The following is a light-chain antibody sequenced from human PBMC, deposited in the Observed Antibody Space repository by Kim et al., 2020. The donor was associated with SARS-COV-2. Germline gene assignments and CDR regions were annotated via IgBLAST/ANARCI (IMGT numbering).Light chain of an antibody. V-gene: IGKV1-39*01. CDR2: AAS. CDR3: QQSYTTQWLS. CDR1: QSIGTR. Sequence: IQMTQSPSSLAASVGDRVTIACRASQSIGTRLNWYQQRPGKAPKLLIYAASTLQSGVPSRFSGTGSGTDFALTISSLQPEDFATYYCQQSYTTQWLSFGGGTKLEI. J-gene: IGKJ4*01.